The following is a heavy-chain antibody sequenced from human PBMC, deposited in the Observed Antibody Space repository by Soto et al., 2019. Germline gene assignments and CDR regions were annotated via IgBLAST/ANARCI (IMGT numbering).Heavy chain of an antibody. CDR1: GGSISSYY. Sequence: SETLSLTCTVSGGSISSYYWSWIRQPPGKGLEWIGYIYYNGSTNYNPSLKSRVTISVDTSKNQFSLKLSSVTAADTAVYYCARGGNLGYCTNDVCYTLQYWGQGTLVTVSS. J-gene: IGHJ4*02. CDR3: ARGGNLGYCTNDVCYTLQY. D-gene: IGHD2-8*01. V-gene: IGHV4-59*01. CDR2: IYYNGST.